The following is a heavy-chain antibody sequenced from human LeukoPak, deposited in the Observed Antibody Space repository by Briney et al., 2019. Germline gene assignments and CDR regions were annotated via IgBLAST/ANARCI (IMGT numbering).Heavy chain of an antibody. Sequence: ASVKVSCKASGYTFTCSYMHWVRQAPGQGFEWMGWINPNSGGTNYARKFQGRVTMTRDTSISTAYMDLSRLGSDDTAVYYCARAGVWDYSDSSGYHNGAFDIWGQGTMVTVSS. CDR3: ARAGVWDYSDSSGYHNGAFDI. V-gene: IGHV1-2*02. J-gene: IGHJ3*02. CDR1: GYTFTCSY. CDR2: INPNSGGT. D-gene: IGHD3-22*01.